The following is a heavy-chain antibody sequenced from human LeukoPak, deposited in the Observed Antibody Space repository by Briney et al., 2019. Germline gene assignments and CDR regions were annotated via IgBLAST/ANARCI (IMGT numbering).Heavy chain of an antibody. J-gene: IGHJ4*02. Sequence: GGSLRLSCAASGFTFSDYAMSWVRQAPGKGLEWVSTIFKTGDTAHCADIVRGRFAISRDNSKNTLSLQMNSLRAEDTAIYYCAKLWGRHVWSFDYWGQGALVTVSS. CDR3: AKLWGRHVWSFDY. CDR1: GFTFSDYA. CDR2: IFKTGDTA. V-gene: IGHV3-23*01. D-gene: IGHD3-16*01.